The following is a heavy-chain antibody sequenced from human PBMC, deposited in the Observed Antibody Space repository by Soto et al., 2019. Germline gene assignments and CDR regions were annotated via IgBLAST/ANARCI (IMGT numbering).Heavy chain of an antibody. D-gene: IGHD5-18*01. CDR2: IYYNDEYNYNIPP. J-gene: IGHJ4*02. CDR3: ARDRGYSYGRGAIDH. CDR1: GHSRGGYY. Sequence: QVQLQESGPGLVKASETLSLTCSVSGHSRGGYYWSWIRQPPGKGLEWIGNIYYNDEYNYNIPPKYNPSLTPRITMSLDTSKRQFFLNLTSVTAADTAVSSCARDRGYSYGRGAIDHWGQGTLVTVSS. V-gene: IGHV4-59*01.